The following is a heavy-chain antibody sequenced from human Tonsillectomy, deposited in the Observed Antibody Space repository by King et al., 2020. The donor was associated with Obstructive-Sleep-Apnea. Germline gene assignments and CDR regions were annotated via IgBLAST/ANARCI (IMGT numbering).Heavy chain of an antibody. D-gene: IGHD3-22*01. J-gene: IGHJ4*02. CDR3: ARPIKGPDSSGYFLY. CDR1: GGSISSSSYY. CDR2: IYYSGST. V-gene: IGHV4-39*07. Sequence: QLQESGPGLVKPSETLSLTCTVSGGSISSSSYYWGWIRQPPGKGLEWIGSIYYSGSTYYNPSLKSRVTISVDTSKNQFSLKLSSVTAADTAVYYCARPIKGPDSSGYFLYWGQGTLVTVSS.